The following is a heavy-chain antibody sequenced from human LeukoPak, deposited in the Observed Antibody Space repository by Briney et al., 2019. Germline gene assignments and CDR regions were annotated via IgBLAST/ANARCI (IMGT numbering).Heavy chain of an antibody. CDR3: AKVSGGGLYYDGMDV. J-gene: IGHJ6*02. Sequence: GGSLRLSCTASGFTFSDYAMSWVRQAPGKGLEWVSGISGSGGSIRYADSVKGRFIISRDNSKNTLYLQMNSLRAEDTAVYYCAKVSGGGLYYDGMDVWGQGTTVTVSS. CDR2: ISGSGGSI. D-gene: IGHD1-14*01. CDR1: GFTFSDYA. V-gene: IGHV3-23*01.